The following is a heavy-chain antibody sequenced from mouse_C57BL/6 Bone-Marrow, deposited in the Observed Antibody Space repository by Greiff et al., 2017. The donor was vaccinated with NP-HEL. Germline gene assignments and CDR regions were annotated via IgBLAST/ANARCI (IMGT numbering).Heavy chain of an antibody. CDR3: TRSPHITTVVVYFDY. Sequence: QVQLQQSGAELVRPGASVTLSCKASGYTFTDYEMHWVKQTPVHGLEWIGAIDPETGGTAYNQKFKGKAILTADKSSSTAYMELRSLTSEDSAVYYCTRSPHITTVVVYFDYWGQGTTRTVSS. D-gene: IGHD1-1*01. CDR2: IDPETGGT. CDR1: GYTFTDYE. V-gene: IGHV1-15*01. J-gene: IGHJ2*01.